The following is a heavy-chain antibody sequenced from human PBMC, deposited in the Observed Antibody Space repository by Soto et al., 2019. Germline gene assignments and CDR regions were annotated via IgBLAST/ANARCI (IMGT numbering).Heavy chain of an antibody. CDR2: VSYDGSKK. D-gene: IGHD2-15*01. J-gene: IGHJ4*02. V-gene: IGHV3-30-3*01. CDR3: ARDGDCSGGSCYSRGGYFDY. Sequence: QVKLVESGGGVVQPGRSLRLSCAASGFTFSSDAMHWVRQAPGKGLEWVAVVSYDGSKKYYSDSVKGRFTISRDNSKNTLYLQMNSLRAEDTAVYYCARDGDCSGGSCYSRGGYFDYWGQGTLVTVSS. CDR1: GFTFSSDA.